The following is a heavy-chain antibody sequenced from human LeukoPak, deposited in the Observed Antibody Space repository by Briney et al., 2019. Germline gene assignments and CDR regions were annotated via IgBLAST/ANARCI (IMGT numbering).Heavy chain of an antibody. V-gene: IGHV4-31*03. CDR3: ARDYGDYYFDY. D-gene: IGHD4-17*01. CDR1: VGSISSGGYY. J-gene: IGHJ4*02. Sequence: SQTLSLTCTVSVGSISSGGYYWSWIRQHPGKGLEWIGYIYYSRSTYYNPSLKSRVTISVDTSKNQCSLKLSSVTAADTAVYYCARDYGDYYFDYWGQGTLVTVSS. CDR2: IYYSRST.